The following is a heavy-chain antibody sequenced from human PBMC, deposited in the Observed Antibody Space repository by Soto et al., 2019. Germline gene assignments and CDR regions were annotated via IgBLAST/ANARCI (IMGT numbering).Heavy chain of an antibody. CDR3: TRALNGGNHLDY. J-gene: IGHJ4*02. D-gene: IGHD2-8*01. CDR1: GYTLRNYA. V-gene: IGHV1-3*01. CDR2: IDSGSGRA. Sequence: QVQLVPYGADVKKPGASVRVSCKPSGYTLRNYAMHWVSEAAGQSVEWWAWIDSGSGRARYSQKVQGRIIVTRDNSANTFYMDLTSLTSAKTAVYFCTRALNGGNHLDYWGQGALVIVSS.